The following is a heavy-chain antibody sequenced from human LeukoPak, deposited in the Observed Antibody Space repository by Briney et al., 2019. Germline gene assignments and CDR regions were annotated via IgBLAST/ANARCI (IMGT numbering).Heavy chain of an antibody. D-gene: IGHD3-10*01. J-gene: IGHJ4*02. Sequence: SQTLSLTCTVSGGSISSGGYYWSWIRQHPGKGLEWIGYIYYSGSTYYNPSLKGRVTISVDTSKNQFSLKLSSVTAADTAVYYCASHTMVRGVVGYYWGQGTLVTVSS. CDR1: GGSISSGGYY. CDR3: ASHTMVRGVVGYY. V-gene: IGHV4-31*03. CDR2: IYYSGST.